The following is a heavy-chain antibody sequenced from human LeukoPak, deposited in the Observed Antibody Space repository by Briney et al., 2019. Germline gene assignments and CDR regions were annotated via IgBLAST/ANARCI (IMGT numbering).Heavy chain of an antibody. D-gene: IGHD1-20*01. V-gene: IGHV3-23*01. CDR3: AGGITPYYYGMDV. Sequence: TGGSLRLSCAASGFTFSSYAMSWVRQAPGKGLEWVSAISGSGGSTYYADSVKGRFTISRDNSKNTLYLQMNSLRAEDTAVYYCAGGITPYYYGMDVWGQGTTVIVSS. CDR1: GFTFSSYA. J-gene: IGHJ6*02. CDR2: ISGSGGST.